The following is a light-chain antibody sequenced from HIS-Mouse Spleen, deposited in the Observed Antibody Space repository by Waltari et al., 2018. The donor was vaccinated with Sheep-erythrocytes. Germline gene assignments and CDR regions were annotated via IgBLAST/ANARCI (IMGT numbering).Light chain of an antibody. CDR1: QSVSSY. J-gene: IGKJ2*01. V-gene: IGKV3-11*01. CDR3: QQRSNWYT. Sequence: EIVLTQSPATLSLSPGARATLSCSASQSVSSYLAWYQQKPAQAPRLLIYDASNRATGIPARFSGSGSGADLTLTISSLEPEDCAVYYCQQRSNWYTFGQGTKLEIK. CDR2: DAS.